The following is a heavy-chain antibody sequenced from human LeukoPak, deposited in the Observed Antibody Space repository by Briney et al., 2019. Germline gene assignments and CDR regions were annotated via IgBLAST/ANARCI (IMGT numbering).Heavy chain of an antibody. CDR2: VRGSGSAT. J-gene: IGHJ4*02. CDR3: VKTSRRDSTYDSPFDY. D-gene: IGHD4-11*01. Sequence: GGSLRLSCAASGFTFSTYAMTWIRQAPGKGLEWVSAVRGSGSATYYAGSVEGRFTISRDNSNSMLYLQMTSLEVEDTAMYYCVKTSRRDSTYDSPFDYWGQGTLVTVSS. V-gene: IGHV3-23*01. CDR1: GFTFSTYA.